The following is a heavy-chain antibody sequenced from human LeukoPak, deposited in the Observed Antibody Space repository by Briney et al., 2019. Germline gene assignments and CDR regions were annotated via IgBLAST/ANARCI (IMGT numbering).Heavy chain of an antibody. CDR1: GYTFTTYA. V-gene: IGHV7-4-1*02. Sequence: GASVTVSCTASGYTFTTYAMNWVRQAPGQGLEWMGWINTNTGNPTYAQGFTGRFVFSLDTSVSTAYLQISSLKAEDTAVYYCARDGSYSPRCWFDPWGQGTLVTVSS. J-gene: IGHJ5*02. CDR3: ARDGSYSPRCWFDP. CDR2: INTNTGNP. D-gene: IGHD1-26*01.